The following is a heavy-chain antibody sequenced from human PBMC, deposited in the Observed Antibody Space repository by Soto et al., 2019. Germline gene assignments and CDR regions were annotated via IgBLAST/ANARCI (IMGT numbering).Heavy chain of an antibody. D-gene: IGHD3-22*01. J-gene: IGHJ4*02. Sequence: SQTLSLTCAISGDSVSSNSAAWNWIRQSPSRGLEWLGRTYYRSKWYNDYAVSVKSRITINPDTSKNQFSLQLNSVTPEDTAVYYCARDNYYDSSGSPGHFDYWGQGTLVTVSS. V-gene: IGHV6-1*01. CDR3: ARDNYYDSSGSPGHFDY. CDR2: TYYRSKWYN. CDR1: GDSVSSNSAA.